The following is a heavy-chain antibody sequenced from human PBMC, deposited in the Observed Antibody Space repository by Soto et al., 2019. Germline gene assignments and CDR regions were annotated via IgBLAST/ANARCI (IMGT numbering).Heavy chain of an antibody. CDR2: IYYSGST. D-gene: IGHD3-10*01. CDR3: ARVGMVRGVGFINWFDP. CDR1: GGSISSYY. V-gene: IGHV4-59*01. Sequence: SETLSLTCTVSGGSISSYYWSWIRQPPGKGLEWIGYIYYSGSTNYNPSLKSRVTISVDTSKNQFSLKLSSVTAADTAVYYCARVGMVRGVGFINWFDPWGQGTLVTVSS. J-gene: IGHJ5*02.